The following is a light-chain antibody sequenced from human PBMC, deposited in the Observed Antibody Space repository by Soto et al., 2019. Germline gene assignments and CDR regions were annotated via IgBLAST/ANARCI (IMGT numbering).Light chain of an antibody. J-gene: IGKJ5*01. V-gene: IGKV1-39*01. CDR1: QSISSF. CDR2: GTS. CDR3: QQSYRAPFT. Sequence: DIQMTQSPSSLSASVGDRVTVTCRASQSISSFVNWYQQKPGKAPNLVIYGTSKLQSGVPSRFSGGRSGTDFPLTIISLQPADFATSFCQQSYRAPFTFGQGTRLEIK.